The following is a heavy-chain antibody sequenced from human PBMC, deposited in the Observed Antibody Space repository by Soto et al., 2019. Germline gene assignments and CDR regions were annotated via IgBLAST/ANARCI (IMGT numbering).Heavy chain of an antibody. Sequence: QAQLQESGPGPVKPSETLSLTCTVSGGSVTGGTHYWSWIRQPPGKGLEWIGYIYNSGSTHYNPSLKSRVAISVDTSKNQFSLKLSSVTAADTAVYYCARGYRTSWYWFDLWGRGTLVTVSS. V-gene: IGHV4-61*01. CDR3: ARGYRTSWYWFDL. CDR1: GGSVTGGTHY. D-gene: IGHD6-13*01. CDR2: IYNSGST. J-gene: IGHJ2*01.